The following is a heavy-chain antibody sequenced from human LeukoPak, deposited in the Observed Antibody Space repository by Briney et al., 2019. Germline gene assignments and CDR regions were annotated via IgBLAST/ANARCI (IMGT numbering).Heavy chain of an antibody. CDR3: ARVLGLSDGDYARWVFDY. CDR2: INPNSGGT. J-gene: IGHJ4*02. V-gene: IGHV1-2*02. D-gene: IGHD4-17*01. Sequence: EASVKVSCKASGYTFTGYYMHWVRQAPGQGLEWMGWINPNSGGTNYAQKFQGRVTMTRDTSISTAYMELSRLRSDDTAVYYCARVLGLSDGDYARWVFDYWGQGTLVTVSS. CDR1: GYTFTGYY.